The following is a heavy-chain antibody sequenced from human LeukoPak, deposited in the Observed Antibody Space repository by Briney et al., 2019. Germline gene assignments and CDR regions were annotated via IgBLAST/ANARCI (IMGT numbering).Heavy chain of an antibody. CDR1: RFTFSSYA. J-gene: IGHJ5*02. CDR2: ISYDGSNK. Sequence: GGSLRLSCAASRFTFSSYAMHWVRQAPGKGLEWVAVISYDGSNKYYADSVKGRFTISRDNSKNTLYLQMNSLRAEDTAVYYCARDAMVRGVPSSWGQGTLVTVSS. D-gene: IGHD3-10*01. V-gene: IGHV3-30-3*01. CDR3: ARDAMVRGVPSS.